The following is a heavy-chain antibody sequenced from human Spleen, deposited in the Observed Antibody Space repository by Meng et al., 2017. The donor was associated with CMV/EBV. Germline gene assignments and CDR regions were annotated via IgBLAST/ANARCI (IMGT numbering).Heavy chain of an antibody. V-gene: IGHV3-7*01. CDR2: IKQDGSEK. Sequence: GGPLRLSCAASGFTFSSYWMSWVRQAPGKGLEWVANIKQDGSEKYYVDSVKGRFTISRDNAKNSLYLQMNSLRAEDTAVYYCARTRRIAVGKGYFDYWGQGTLVTVSS. CDR3: ARTRRIAVGKGYFDY. D-gene: IGHD6-19*01. CDR1: GFTFSSYW. J-gene: IGHJ4*02.